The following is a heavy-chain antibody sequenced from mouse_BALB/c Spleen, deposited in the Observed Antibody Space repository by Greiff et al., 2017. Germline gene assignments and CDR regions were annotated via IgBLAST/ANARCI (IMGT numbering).Heavy chain of an antibody. J-gene: IGHJ3*01. CDR3: ARGELTGLAY. V-gene: IGHV4-1*02. D-gene: IGHD4-1*01. Sequence: EVKLQESGGGLVQPGGSLKLSCAASGFDFSRYWMSWVRQAPGKGLEWIGEINPDSSTINYTPSLKDKFIISRDNAKNTLYLQMSKVRSEDTALYYCARGELTGLAYWGQGTLVTVSA. CDR1: GFDFSRYW. CDR2: INPDSSTI.